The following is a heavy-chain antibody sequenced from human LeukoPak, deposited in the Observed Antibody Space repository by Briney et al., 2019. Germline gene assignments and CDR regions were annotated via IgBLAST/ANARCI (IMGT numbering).Heavy chain of an antibody. D-gene: IGHD1-26*01. V-gene: IGHV4-39*01. CDR1: GGSISTSSYY. CDR3: ARQGDSGSYPRYFDY. J-gene: IGHJ4*02. CDR2: IYYSGST. Sequence: SETLSLTCTVSGGSISTSSYYWGWIRQPPGKGLEWIGSIYYSGSTYYNPSLKSRVTISVDTSKNQFSLKLSSVTAADTAVYYCARQGDSGSYPRYFDYWGQGTLVTVSS.